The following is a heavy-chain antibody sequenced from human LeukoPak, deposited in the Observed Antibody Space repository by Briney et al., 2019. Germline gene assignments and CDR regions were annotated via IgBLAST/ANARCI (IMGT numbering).Heavy chain of an antibody. Sequence: SQTLSLTCAISGDSVSSNSAAWNWIRQSPSGGLEWLGRTYYRSKWYNDYAVSVKSRITINPDTSKNQFSLQLNSVTPEDTAVYYCARDLGCSSSWYTRPENWFDPWGQGTLVTVSS. D-gene: IGHD6-13*01. CDR1: GDSVSSNSAA. CDR2: TYYRSKWYN. CDR3: ARDLGCSSSWYTRPENWFDP. V-gene: IGHV6-1*01. J-gene: IGHJ5*02.